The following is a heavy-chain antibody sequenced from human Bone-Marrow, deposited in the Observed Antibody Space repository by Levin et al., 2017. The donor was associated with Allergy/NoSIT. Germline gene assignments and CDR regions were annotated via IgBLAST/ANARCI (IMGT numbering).Heavy chain of an antibody. J-gene: IGHJ5*02. D-gene: IGHD2-2*01. CDR3: ARDPVVPAAMNWFDP. Sequence: GESLKISCKASGYIFTSYAMNWVRQAPGQGREWMGWINTNTGNPTYAQAFTGRFVFSLDTSVSTAYLQISSLKVEDTAVYYCARDPVVPAAMNWFDPWGQGTLVTVSS. CDR2: INTNTGNP. V-gene: IGHV7-4-1*02. CDR1: GYIFTSYA.